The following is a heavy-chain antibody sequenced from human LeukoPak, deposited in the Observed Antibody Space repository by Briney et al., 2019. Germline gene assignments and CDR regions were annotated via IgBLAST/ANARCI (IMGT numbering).Heavy chain of an antibody. Sequence: PGGSLRLSCAASGFTFSSYGMHWVRQAPGKGLEWVAVISYDGSNKYYADSVKGRFTISRDKSKNTLYLQMNSLRAEDTAVYYCANNIENYGDFYWGQGTLVTVSS. D-gene: IGHD4-17*01. CDR2: ISYDGSNK. V-gene: IGHV3-30*18. J-gene: IGHJ4*02. CDR3: ANNIENYGDFY. CDR1: GFTFSSYG.